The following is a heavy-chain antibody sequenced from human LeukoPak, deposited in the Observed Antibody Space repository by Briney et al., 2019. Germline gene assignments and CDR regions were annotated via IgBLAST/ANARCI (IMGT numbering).Heavy chain of an antibody. J-gene: IGHJ4*02. D-gene: IGHD3-3*01. V-gene: IGHV4-38-2*01. CDR1: GYSISSGYY. CDR3: ARLKYDFWSGYIFDY. Sequence: PSETLSLTCAVSGYSISSGYYWGWIRQPPGKGLEWIGSIYHSGSTYYNPSLKSRVTISVDTSKNQFSLKLSSVTAADTAVYYCARLKYDFWSGYIFDYWGQGTLVTVSS. CDR2: IYHSGST.